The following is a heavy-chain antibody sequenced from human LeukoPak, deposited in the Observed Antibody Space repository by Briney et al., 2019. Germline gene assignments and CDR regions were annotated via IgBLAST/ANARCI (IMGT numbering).Heavy chain of an antibody. V-gene: IGHV1-2*02. Sequence: ASVKVSCKASGYTFTGYYMHWVRQAPGQGLEWMGWINPNSGGTNYAQKFQGRVTMTRDTSISTAYMELSRLRSDDTAVYYCAKGYDSSGYYYVDAFDIWGQGTMVTVSS. CDR1: GYTFTGYY. D-gene: IGHD3-22*01. CDR2: INPNSGGT. J-gene: IGHJ3*02. CDR3: AKGYDSSGYYYVDAFDI.